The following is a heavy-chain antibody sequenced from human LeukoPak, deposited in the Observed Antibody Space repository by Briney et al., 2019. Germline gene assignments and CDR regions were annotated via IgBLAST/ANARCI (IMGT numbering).Heavy chain of an antibody. J-gene: IGHJ6*03. CDR3: ARGSTVTRYWYYYMDV. V-gene: IGHV4-59*11. Sequence: SETLSLTCTVSGGSISSHYWSWIRQPPGKGLEWIGYIYYSGSTNYNPSLKSRVTISVDTSKNQFSLELSSVTAADTAVYYCARGSTVTRYWYYYMDVWGKGTTVTVSS. CDR1: GGSISSHY. CDR2: IYYSGST. D-gene: IGHD4-17*01.